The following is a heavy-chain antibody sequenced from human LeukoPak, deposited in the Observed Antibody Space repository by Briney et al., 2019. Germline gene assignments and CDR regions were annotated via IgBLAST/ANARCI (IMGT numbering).Heavy chain of an antibody. V-gene: IGHV4-59*01. D-gene: IGHD3-16*01. J-gene: IGHJ4*02. CDR3: AREGESAWD. CDR2: IYYSGST. CDR1: GGSISSYY. Sequence: SETLSLTCRVSGGSISSYYWSWIRQAPGKGLEWIGYIYYSGSTKYSPSLKSRVTISLDTSKNQLSLKLSSVTAADTAMYYCAREGESAWDWGQGSLVTVSS.